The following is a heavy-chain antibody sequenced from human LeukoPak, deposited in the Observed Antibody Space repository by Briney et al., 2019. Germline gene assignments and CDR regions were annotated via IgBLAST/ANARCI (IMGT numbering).Heavy chain of an antibody. CDR2: IGASVSNT. D-gene: IGHD1-1*01. J-gene: IGHJ4*02. CDR3: ARRSGGTCDY. Sequence: GGSLRLSCAASGFSFSNYAMDWVRQAPGKGLEWVSTIGASVSNTNYADSVKGRFTISRDNSKNTLSLQMSSLKVEVTAVYYCARRSGGTCDYWGQGTLVTVSS. V-gene: IGHV3-23*01. CDR1: GFSFSNYA.